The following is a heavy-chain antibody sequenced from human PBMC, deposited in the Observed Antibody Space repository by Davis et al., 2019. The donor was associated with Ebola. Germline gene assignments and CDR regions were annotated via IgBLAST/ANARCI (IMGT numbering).Heavy chain of an antibody. CDR1: GYTFTSYS. CDR3: ARAPNYDVLTGTSSYYFDY. Sequence: ASVKVSCKSSGYTFTSYSLVWVRQAPGLGLEWMGWISGFNTNTNFAQKFQGRVTVSKDTFTNTAYMDLRSLTSDDTAIYYCARAPNYDVLTGTSSYYFDYWGQGTLVTVSS. J-gene: IGHJ4*02. V-gene: IGHV1-18*04. CDR2: ISGFNTNT. D-gene: IGHD3-9*01.